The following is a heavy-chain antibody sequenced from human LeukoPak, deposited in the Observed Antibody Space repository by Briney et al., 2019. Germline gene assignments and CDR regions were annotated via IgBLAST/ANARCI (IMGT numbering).Heavy chain of an antibody. V-gene: IGHV3-7*01. J-gene: IGHJ4*02. D-gene: IGHD6-19*01. CDR1: GFTFSSYW. CDR3: AKVGVAGTIFFDY. Sequence: GGSLRLSCAASGFTFSSYWMSWVRQAPGKGLEWVANIKQNGSEKYYVDSVKGRFTISRDNAKNSLYLQMNSLRAEDTAVYYCAKVGVAGTIFFDYWGQGTLVTVPS. CDR2: IKQNGSEK.